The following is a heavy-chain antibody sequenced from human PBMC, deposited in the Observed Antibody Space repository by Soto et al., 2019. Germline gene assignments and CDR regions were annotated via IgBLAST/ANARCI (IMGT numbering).Heavy chain of an antibody. Sequence: QVQLVESGGGVVQPGRSLRLSCAASGFTFSSYGMHWVRQAPGKGLEWVAVISYDGSNKYYADSVKGRFTISRDNSKNXLXXQMNSLRAEDTAVYYCAKDDTYYDFWSGSQGYFDYWGQGTLVTVSS. V-gene: IGHV3-30*18. D-gene: IGHD3-3*01. CDR2: ISYDGSNK. CDR3: AKDDTYYDFWSGSQGYFDY. J-gene: IGHJ4*02. CDR1: GFTFSSYG.